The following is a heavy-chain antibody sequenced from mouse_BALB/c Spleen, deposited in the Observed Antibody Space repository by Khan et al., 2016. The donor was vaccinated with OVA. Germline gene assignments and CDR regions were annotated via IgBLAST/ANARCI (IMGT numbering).Heavy chain of an antibody. V-gene: IGHV1-52*01. CDR3: ARKPFAY. CDR2: IDPYDSET. J-gene: IGHJ3*01. Sequence: QVRLQQSGAELVRPGASVKLSCEASGYTFTSYWMNWVKQSPEQGLEWIGRIDPYDSETHYNQNFKDKAILTVDKSSSTAYMQLSSLTSEDAAVYFCARKPFAYWGQGTLVTVSA. CDR1: GYTFTSYW.